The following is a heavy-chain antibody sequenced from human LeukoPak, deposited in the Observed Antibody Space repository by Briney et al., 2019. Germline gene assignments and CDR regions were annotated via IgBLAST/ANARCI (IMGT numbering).Heavy chain of an antibody. CDR1: GGSMSSYY. J-gene: IGHJ4*02. CDR2: TYTSGST. CDR3: AKNRDTAMALDFDS. Sequence: RPSETLSLTCTVSGGSMSSYYWSWIRQPAGKGLEWIGRTYTSGSTSYSPSLKSRVTMSVDTSKHQFSLKLTSVTAADTAVYYCAKNRDTAMALDFDSWGQGTLVTVSS. V-gene: IGHV4-4*07. D-gene: IGHD5-18*01.